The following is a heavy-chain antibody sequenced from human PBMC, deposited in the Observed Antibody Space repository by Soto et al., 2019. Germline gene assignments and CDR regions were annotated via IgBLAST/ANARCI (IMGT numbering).Heavy chain of an antibody. J-gene: IGHJ6*03. V-gene: IGHV4-34*01. D-gene: IGHD3-10*01. Sequence: QVQLQQWGAGLLKPSETLSLTCAVYGGSFSGYQWSWIRQTPGKGLEWIGEINDSGNINYNPSLKSRVTILVDTAKKQISLKLSSVTAADTAVYYCARGLIVWFGELSRRGGYYYYMDVWDKGTTVTVSS. CDR3: ARGLIVWFGELSRRGGYYYYMDV. CDR1: GGSFSGYQ. CDR2: INDSGNI.